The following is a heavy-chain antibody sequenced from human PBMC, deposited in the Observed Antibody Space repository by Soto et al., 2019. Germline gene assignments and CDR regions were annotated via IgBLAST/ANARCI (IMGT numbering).Heavy chain of an antibody. CDR2: INHSGST. Sequence: QVQLQQWGAGLLKPSETLSLTCAVYGGSFSGYYWSWIRQPPGKGLEWIGEINHSGSTNYNPSLKSRVTIAVDTSKNQFSLKLSSVTAADTAVYYCATPDYGSGSYYGSWGQGTLVTVSS. CDR1: GGSFSGYY. D-gene: IGHD3-10*01. V-gene: IGHV4-34*01. CDR3: ATPDYGSGSYYGS. J-gene: IGHJ5*02.